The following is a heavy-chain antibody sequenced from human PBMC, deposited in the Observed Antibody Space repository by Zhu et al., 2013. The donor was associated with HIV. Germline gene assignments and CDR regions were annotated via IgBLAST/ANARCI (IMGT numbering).Heavy chain of an antibody. Sequence: QVQMVQSGAEVKKPGASVKVSCKTSGYTFSDYGITWVRQAPGQGLEWVGWISAYTGSTDSAQRFQGRVTMSTDTTTSTAYMELRSLRPDDTAVYYCARAPPRTTQSFHFDYWGQGTLVSVSS. V-gene: IGHV1-18*01. CDR3: ARAPPRTTQSFHFDY. CDR2: ISAYTGST. D-gene: IGHD1-1*01. J-gene: IGHJ4*02. CDR1: GYTFSDYG.